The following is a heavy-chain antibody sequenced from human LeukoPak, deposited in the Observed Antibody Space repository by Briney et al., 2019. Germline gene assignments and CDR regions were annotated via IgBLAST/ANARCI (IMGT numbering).Heavy chain of an antibody. D-gene: IGHD3-9*01. J-gene: IGHJ4*02. Sequence: PSETLSLTCTVSGGSISSSSYYWGWIRQPPGKGLEWIGSIYYSGSTYYNPSLKSRVTISVDTSKNQFSLKLSSVTAADTAVYYCARGRYFDWLFLDYWGQGTLVTASS. CDR2: IYYSGST. CDR1: GGSISSSSYY. V-gene: IGHV4-39*01. CDR3: ARGRYFDWLFLDY.